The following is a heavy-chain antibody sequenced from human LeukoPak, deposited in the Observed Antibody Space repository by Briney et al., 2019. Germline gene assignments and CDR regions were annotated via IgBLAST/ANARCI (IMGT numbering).Heavy chain of an antibody. Sequence: GGSLGLSCAASGFTFSSYEMNWVRQAPGKGLEWVSYISSSGGTIFYADSVKGRFTISRDNAKNSLYLQMNSLTADDTAVYYCARGKLTMVIKWGQGTLVTVSS. CDR3: ARGKLTMVIK. J-gene: IGHJ4*02. V-gene: IGHV3-48*03. CDR1: GFTFSSYE. D-gene: IGHD4/OR15-4a*01. CDR2: ISSSGGTI.